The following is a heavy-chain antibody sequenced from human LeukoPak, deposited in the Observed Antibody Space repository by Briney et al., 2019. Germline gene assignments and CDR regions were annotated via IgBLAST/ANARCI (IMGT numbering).Heavy chain of an antibody. CDR1: GGSFSGYY. J-gene: IGHJ4*02. CDR3: ARVPQWLSIIRGYYFDY. V-gene: IGHV4-34*01. CDR2: INHSGST. D-gene: IGHD3-22*01. Sequence: KPSETLSLTCAVYGGSFSGYYWSWIRQPPGKGLEWIGEINHSGSTNYNPSLKSRVTISVDTSKNQFSLKLSSVTAADTAVYYCARVPQWLSIIRGYYFDYWGQGTLVTVSS.